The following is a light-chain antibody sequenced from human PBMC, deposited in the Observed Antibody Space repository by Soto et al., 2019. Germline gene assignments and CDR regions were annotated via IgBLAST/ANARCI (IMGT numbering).Light chain of an antibody. CDR2: DVS. Sequence: EIVLTQSPATLSLSPGERATLSCRASQSVSNFLAWYQQKPGQAPRLIMYDVSNRTTGIPARFSGSGSGTDFTLTISRLEPEDFGVYFCQQRSKWPTFGGGTKVEI. V-gene: IGKV3-11*01. J-gene: IGKJ4*01. CDR3: QQRSKWPT. CDR1: QSVSNF.